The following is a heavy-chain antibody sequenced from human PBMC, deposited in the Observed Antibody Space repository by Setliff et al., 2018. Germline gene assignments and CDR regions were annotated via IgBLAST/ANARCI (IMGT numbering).Heavy chain of an antibody. Sequence: ASVKVSCKASGHSLTSNHFHWGRQAPGKGLEWMGTINPNDGYTIYAPAFQGRVAMTTDTSTGTAYMEPSGLTSADTAIYYCIVNMVRPVTGLDSWGPGTLVTSPQ. J-gene: IGHJ4*02. V-gene: IGHV1-46*01. CDR2: INPNDGYT. CDR1: GHSLTSNH. D-gene: IGHD2-15*01. CDR3: IVNMVRPVTGLDS.